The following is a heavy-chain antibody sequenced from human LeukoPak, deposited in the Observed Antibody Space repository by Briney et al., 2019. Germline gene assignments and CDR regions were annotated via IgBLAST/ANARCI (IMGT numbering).Heavy chain of an antibody. J-gene: IGHJ4*02. CDR3: AGGPGLSSWLESIDY. CDR2: IVVGSGNT. V-gene: IGHV1-58*02. Sequence: SVKVSCKASGFTFTSSAMQWVRQARGQRLEWIGWIVVGSGNTNYAQKFQERVTITRDMSTSTAYMELSSLRSEDTAVYYCAGGPGLSSWLESIDYWGQGTLVTVSS. CDR1: GFTFTSSA. D-gene: IGHD6-13*01.